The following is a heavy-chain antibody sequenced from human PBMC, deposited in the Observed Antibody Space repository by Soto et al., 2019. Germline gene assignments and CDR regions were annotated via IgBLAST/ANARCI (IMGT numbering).Heavy chain of an antibody. CDR2: IIPIFGTA. CDR1: GGTFSSYA. V-gene: IGHV1-69*13. CDR3: ARDREAARPNYYYYGMDV. D-gene: IGHD6-6*01. J-gene: IGHJ6*02. Sequence: SVKVSCKASGGTFSSYAISWVRQAPGQGLEWMGGIIPIFGTANYAQKFQGRVTITADESTSTAYMELSSLRSEDTAVYYCARDREAARPNYYYYGMDVWGQGTTVTVSS.